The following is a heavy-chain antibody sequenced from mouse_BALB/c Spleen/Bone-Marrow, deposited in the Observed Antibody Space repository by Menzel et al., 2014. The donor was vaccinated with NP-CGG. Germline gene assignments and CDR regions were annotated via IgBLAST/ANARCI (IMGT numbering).Heavy chain of an antibody. CDR2: IIPGSGST. Sequence: VKLMESGAELMKPGASVKISCKATGYTFSNCWIEWIKQRPGHGLEWIGEIIPGSGSTDYNENFKVKATFTADTSSNTAYMQLSSLTSEDSAVYYCARVIYWYFDVWGAGTTVTVSS. CDR3: ARVIYWYFDV. J-gene: IGHJ1*01. V-gene: IGHV1-9*01. CDR1: GYTFSNCW.